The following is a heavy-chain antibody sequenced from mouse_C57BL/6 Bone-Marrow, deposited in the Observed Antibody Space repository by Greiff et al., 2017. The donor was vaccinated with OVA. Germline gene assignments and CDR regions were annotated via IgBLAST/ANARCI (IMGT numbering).Heavy chain of an antibody. Sequence: EVMLVESGGGLVKPGGSLKLSCAASGFTFSSYAMSWVRQTPEKRLEWVATISDGGSYTYYPDNVKGRFTISRDNAKNNLYLQMSHLKSEDTAMYYCAREERQGAYWGQGTLVTVSA. CDR3: AREERQGAY. CDR2: ISDGGSYT. CDR1: GFTFSSYA. D-gene: IGHD3-2*01. J-gene: IGHJ3*01. V-gene: IGHV5-4*01.